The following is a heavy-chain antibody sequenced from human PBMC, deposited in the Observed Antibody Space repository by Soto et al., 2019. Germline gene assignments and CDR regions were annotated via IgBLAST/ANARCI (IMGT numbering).Heavy chain of an antibody. J-gene: IGHJ3*02. V-gene: IGHV4-59*01. Sequence: SETLSLTCTVSGVSISSYYWSWIRQPPGKGLEWIGYIYYSGSTNYNPSLKSRVTISVDTSKNQFSLKLSSVTAADTAVYYCARDLCSSTSCPFDIWGQGTMVTVSS. CDR1: GVSISSYY. CDR3: ARDLCSSTSCPFDI. D-gene: IGHD2-2*01. CDR2: IYYSGST.